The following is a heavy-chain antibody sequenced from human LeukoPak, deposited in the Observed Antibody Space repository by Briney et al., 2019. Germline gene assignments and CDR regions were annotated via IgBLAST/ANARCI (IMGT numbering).Heavy chain of an antibody. CDR3: ARHGKTWFGEYPRPYKWFDL. CDR2: IYYSGST. V-gene: IGHV4-59*08. D-gene: IGHD3-10*01. J-gene: IGHJ5*02. Sequence: SETLSLTCTVSGDSISRHFWSWIRQPPGKGLEWIGYIYYSGSTNRNPSLRDRVTMSLDTSNNQFSLDLSSVTATDTAVYYCARHGKTWFGEYPRPYKWFDLWGQGTLVSVSS. CDR1: GDSISRHF.